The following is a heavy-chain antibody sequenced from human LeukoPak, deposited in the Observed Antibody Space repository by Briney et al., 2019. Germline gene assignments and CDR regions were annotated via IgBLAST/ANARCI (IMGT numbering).Heavy chain of an antibody. CDR2: IYYSGSP. J-gene: IGHJ5*02. D-gene: IGHD3-22*01. CDR3: ARMIRYYDSSGYVNWFDP. Sequence: PSETLSLTCTVSGGSISSNYWSWIRQPPGKGLEWIGYIYYSGSPNYNPSLKSRVTISVDTSKNQFSLKLNSVTAADTAVYYCARMIRYYDSSGYVNWFDPWGQGTLVTVSS. V-gene: IGHV4-59*01. CDR1: GGSISSNY.